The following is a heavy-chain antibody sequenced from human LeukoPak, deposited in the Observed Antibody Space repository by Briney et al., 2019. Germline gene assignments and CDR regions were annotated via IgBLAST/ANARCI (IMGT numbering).Heavy chain of an antibody. J-gene: IGHJ4*02. CDR1: GGSISSSSYY. CDR2: ISSSGSTI. CDR3: ATANRDDFDY. V-gene: IGHV3-11*04. Sequence: LSLTCTVSGGSISSSSYYWGWIRQPPGKGLEWVSYISSSGSTIYYADSVKGRFTISRDNAKNSLYLQMNSLRAEDTAVYYCATANRDDFDYWGQGTLVTVSS. D-gene: IGHD5-24*01.